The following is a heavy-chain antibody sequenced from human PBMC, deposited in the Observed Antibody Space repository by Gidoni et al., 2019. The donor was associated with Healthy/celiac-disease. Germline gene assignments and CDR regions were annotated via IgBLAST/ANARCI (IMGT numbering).Heavy chain of an antibody. Sequence: QLQLQESGPGLVKPSETLSLTCTGPGVSISSSRYYWGWIRQPPGKGLEWIGSIYYSGSTYYNPSLKSRVTISVDTSKNQFSLKLSSVTAADTAVYYCAITVQLDSEMDVWGQGTTVTVSS. CDR1: GVSISSSRYY. J-gene: IGHJ6*02. CDR3: AITVQLDSEMDV. D-gene: IGHD1-1*01. V-gene: IGHV4-39*01. CDR2: IYYSGST.